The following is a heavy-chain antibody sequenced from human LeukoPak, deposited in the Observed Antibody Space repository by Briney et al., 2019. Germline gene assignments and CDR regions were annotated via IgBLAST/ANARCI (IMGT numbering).Heavy chain of an antibody. CDR1: GFTFSSYA. CDR3: ARGQRYCSSTSCFYFDY. CDR2: ISYDGSNK. J-gene: IGHJ4*02. Sequence: GGSLRLSCAASGFTFSSYAMHWVRQAPGKGLEWVAVISYDGSNKYYADSVKGRFTISRDDSKNTLYLQMNSLRAEDTAVYYCARGQRYCSSTSCFYFDYWGQGILVTVSS. V-gene: IGHV3-30*04. D-gene: IGHD2-2*01.